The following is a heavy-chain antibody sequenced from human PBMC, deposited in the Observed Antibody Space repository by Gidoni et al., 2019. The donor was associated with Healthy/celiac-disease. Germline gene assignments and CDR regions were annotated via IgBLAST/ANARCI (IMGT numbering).Heavy chain of an antibody. Sequence: EVQLVESGGGLVQPGRYLRLSCTASGFPFGDYALSWVRQAPGKGLEWVGFIRSKAYGGTTEYAASVKGRFTISRDDSKSIAYLQMNSLKTEDTAVYYCTRDGAYCGGDCYWPPYFDYWGQGTLVTVSS. V-gene: IGHV3-49*04. D-gene: IGHD2-21*02. CDR2: IRSKAYGGTT. CDR1: GFPFGDYA. J-gene: IGHJ4*02. CDR3: TRDGAYCGGDCYWPPYFDY.